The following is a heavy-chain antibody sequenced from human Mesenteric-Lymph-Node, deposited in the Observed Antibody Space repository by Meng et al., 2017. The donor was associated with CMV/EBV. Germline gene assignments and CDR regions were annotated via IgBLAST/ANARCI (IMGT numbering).Heavy chain of an antibody. Sequence: SSSNWWSWVRQAPGKGLEWIGEIYHSGSTNYNPSLKSRVTISVDKSKNQFSLKLSSVTAADTAAYYCARVGYCTSTSCYGRSNWFDPWGQGTLVTVSS. D-gene: IGHD2-2*01. CDR3: ARVGYCTSTSCYGRSNWFDP. CDR2: IYHSGST. J-gene: IGHJ5*02. V-gene: IGHV4-4*02. CDR1: SSSNW.